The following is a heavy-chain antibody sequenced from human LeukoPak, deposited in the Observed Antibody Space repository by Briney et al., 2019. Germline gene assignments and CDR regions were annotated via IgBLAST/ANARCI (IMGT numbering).Heavy chain of an antibody. CDR2: IRYDGSNK. CDR3: AKDHTGTGLYYFDY. D-gene: IGHD1-1*01. V-gene: IGHV3-30*02. Sequence: GGSLRLSCAASGFTFSSYAMSWVRQAPGKGLEWMSFIRYDGSNKYYADSVKGRFTISRDNSKNTLYLQINSLRAEDTAVYYCAKDHTGTGLYYFDYWGQGTLVTVSS. J-gene: IGHJ4*02. CDR1: GFTFSSYA.